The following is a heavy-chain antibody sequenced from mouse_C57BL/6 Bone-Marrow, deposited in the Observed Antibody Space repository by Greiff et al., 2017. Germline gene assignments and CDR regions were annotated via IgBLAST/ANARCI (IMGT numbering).Heavy chain of an antibody. Sequence: EVQLVESGGGLVQPKGSLKLSCAASGFCFNTYAMNLVRLAQGKGLEWVSRIRSKSNNDATYYADSVKDRFTISRDDSESMIYLQMNNWKTEDTAMYYCVRHGEYGRFDYWGKGTTLTVSS. CDR2: IRSKSNNDAT. J-gene: IGHJ2*01. CDR1: GFCFNTYA. D-gene: IGHD1-1*01. CDR3: VRHGEYGRFDY. V-gene: IGHV10-1*01.